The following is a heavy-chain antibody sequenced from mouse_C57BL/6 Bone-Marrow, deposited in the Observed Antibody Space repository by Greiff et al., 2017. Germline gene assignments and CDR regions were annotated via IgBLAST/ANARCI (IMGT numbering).Heavy chain of an antibody. Sequence: VQLQQSGAELVRPGASVKLSCTASGFNIKDDYMHWVKQRPEQGLEWIGWIDPEDGDTEYASKFQGKATITADTSSNTAYLQLSSLTSVDTAVYYCATTVFDYWGQGTTLTVSS. V-gene: IGHV14-4*01. D-gene: IGHD1-1*01. J-gene: IGHJ2*01. CDR1: GFNIKDDY. CDR3: ATTVFDY. CDR2: IDPEDGDT.